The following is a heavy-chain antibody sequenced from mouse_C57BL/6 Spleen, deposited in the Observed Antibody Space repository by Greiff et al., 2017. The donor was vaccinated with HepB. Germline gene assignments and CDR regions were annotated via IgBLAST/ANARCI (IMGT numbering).Heavy chain of an antibody. D-gene: IGHD1-1*01. Sequence: EVKLQESGTVLARPGASVKMSCKTSGYTFTSYWMHWVKQRPGQGLEWIGAIHPGNSDTSYNQKFKGKAKLTAVTSASTAYMELSSLTNEDSAVYYFTRSGYYYSSSRPPIDYWGQGTTLTVSS. CDR2: IHPGNSDT. CDR3: TRSGYYYSSSRPPIDY. J-gene: IGHJ2*01. V-gene: IGHV1-5*01. CDR1: GYTFTSYW.